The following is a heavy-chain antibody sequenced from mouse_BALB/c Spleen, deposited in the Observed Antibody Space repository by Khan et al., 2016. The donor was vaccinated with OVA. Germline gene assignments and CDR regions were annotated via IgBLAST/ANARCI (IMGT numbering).Heavy chain of an antibody. J-gene: IGHJ4*01. Sequence: QVQLKQSGPGLVAPSQSLSITCTVSGFSLSDYGVSWIRQPPGKGLEWLGVIWGGGSTYYYSALKSRLSISKDNSKSQVFLKMNSLQTDDTAIYYCAKGLWSYYFALDYWGQGTSVTVSS. CDR3: AKGLWSYYFALDY. D-gene: IGHD1-1*02. V-gene: IGHV2-6-5*01. CDR1: GFSLSDYG. CDR2: IWGGGST.